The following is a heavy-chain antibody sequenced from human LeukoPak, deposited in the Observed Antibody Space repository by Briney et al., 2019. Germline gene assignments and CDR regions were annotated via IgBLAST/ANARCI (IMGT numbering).Heavy chain of an antibody. CDR1: GGSISSYY. D-gene: IGHD2-21*02. J-gene: IGHJ3*02. Sequence: PSETLSLTCTVSGGSISSYYWSWIRQPPGKGLEWIGYIYYSGGTNYNPSLKSRVTISVDTSKNQFSLKLSSVTAADTAVYYCAREAPSTLAYCGGDCSPDAFDIWGQGTMVTVSS. V-gene: IGHV4-59*01. CDR3: AREAPSTLAYCGGDCSPDAFDI. CDR2: IYYSGGT.